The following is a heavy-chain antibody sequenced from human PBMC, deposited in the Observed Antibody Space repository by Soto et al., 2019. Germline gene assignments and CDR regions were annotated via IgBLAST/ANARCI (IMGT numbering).Heavy chain of an antibody. CDR3: AKGCLGEGLRCYYMDV. V-gene: IGHV3-30*18. D-gene: IGHD4-17*01. CDR1: GFTFSSYG. J-gene: IGHJ6*03. CDR2: ISYDGSNK. Sequence: GGSLRLSCAASGFTFSSYGMHWVRQAPGKGLEWVAVISYDGSNKYYADSVKGRFTISRDNSKNTLYLQMNSLRAEDTAVYYCAKGCLGEGLRCYYMDVWGKGTTVTVSS.